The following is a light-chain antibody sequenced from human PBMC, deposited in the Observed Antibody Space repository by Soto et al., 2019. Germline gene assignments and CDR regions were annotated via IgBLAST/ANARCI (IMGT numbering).Light chain of an antibody. CDR3: TSHAGSNNYV. Sequence: VLTQPCCATGSPGQSVTISCTGTSSDVGGYNYVSWYQQHPGKAPKLIISEVSKRPSGVPDRFSGSKSGNAASLTVSGLQAEDEADYYCTSHAGSNNYVFGTGTKVTV. V-gene: IGLV2-8*01. CDR1: SSDVGGYNY. CDR2: EVS. J-gene: IGLJ1*01.